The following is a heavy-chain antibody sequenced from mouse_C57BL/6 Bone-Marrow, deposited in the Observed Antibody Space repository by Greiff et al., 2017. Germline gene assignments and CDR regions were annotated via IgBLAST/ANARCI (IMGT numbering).Heavy chain of an antibody. CDR1: GYTFTSYW. CDR3: ARGDYDGDFDV. J-gene: IGHJ1*03. V-gene: IGHV1-69*01. D-gene: IGHD2-4*01. CDR2: IDPSDGYT. Sequence: QVQLQQPGAELVMPGASVKLSCKASGYTFTSYWMHWVKQRPGQGLEWIGEIDPSDGYTNYNQKFKGKSTLTVDKSSSTAYMQLSSLTSEDSAVYYCARGDYDGDFDVWGTGTTVTVSS.